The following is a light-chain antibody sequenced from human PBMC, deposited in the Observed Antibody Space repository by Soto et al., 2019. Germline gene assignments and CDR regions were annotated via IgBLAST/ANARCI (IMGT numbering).Light chain of an antibody. Sequence: QSVLTQPASVSGSPGQSITISCTGTSSDVGAYNYVSWYQQYPGKAPKYIIYDVTNRPSGVSYRFSGSKSGNTASLTISGLQAEDEADYYSSSYTTSSTLYVFGTGTKVTDL. J-gene: IGLJ1*01. CDR1: SSDVGAYNY. V-gene: IGLV2-14*03. CDR2: DVT. CDR3: SSYTTSSTLYV.